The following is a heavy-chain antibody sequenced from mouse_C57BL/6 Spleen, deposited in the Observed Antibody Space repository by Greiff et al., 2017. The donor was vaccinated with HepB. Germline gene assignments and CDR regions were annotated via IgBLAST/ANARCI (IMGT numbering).Heavy chain of an antibody. J-gene: IGHJ4*01. CDR2: INPNNGGT. CDR1: GYTFTDYN. CDR3: ARRLLLRYYAMDY. V-gene: IGHV1-22*01. Sequence: DVKLQESGPELVKPGASVKMSCKASGYTFTDYNMHWVKQSHGKSLEWIGYINPNNGGTSYNQKFKGKATLTVNKSSSTAYMELRSLTSEDSAVYYCARRLLLRYYAMDYWGQGTSVTVSS. D-gene: IGHD1-1*01.